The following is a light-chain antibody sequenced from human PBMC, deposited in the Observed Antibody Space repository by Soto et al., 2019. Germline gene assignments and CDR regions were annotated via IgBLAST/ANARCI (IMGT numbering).Light chain of an antibody. CDR3: GSYTGTIYV. CDR1: SGDVGVYKF. J-gene: IGLJ1*01. CDR2: EVS. Sequence: GTSGDVGVYKFVSWYQQHPGKAPKLIIYEVSNRPSGVSSRFSGSMSGNTAPLTISGLQAEDEADYYCGSYTGTIYVFGTGTKVTVL. V-gene: IGLV2-14*01.